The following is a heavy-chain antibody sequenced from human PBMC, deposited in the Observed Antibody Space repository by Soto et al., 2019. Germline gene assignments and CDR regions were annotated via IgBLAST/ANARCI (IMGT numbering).Heavy chain of an antibody. J-gene: IGHJ6*02. CDR1: GFTFSSYA. CDR3: AIAPRYGMDV. CDR2: ISYDGSNK. V-gene: IGHV3-30-3*01. Sequence: PGGSLRLSCAASGFTFSSYAMHWVRQAPGKGLEWVAVISYDGSNKYYADSVKGRFTISRDKAKSTLYLQMNSLRAEDTAMYYCAIAPRYGMDVWGQGITVTVSS.